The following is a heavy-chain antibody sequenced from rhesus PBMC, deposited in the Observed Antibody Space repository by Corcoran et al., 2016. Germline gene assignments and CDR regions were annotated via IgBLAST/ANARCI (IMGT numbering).Heavy chain of an antibody. CDR2: IYGNSAST. CDR3: ARAMVVITNVDY. V-gene: IGHV4S7*01. D-gene: IGHD3-16*01. J-gene: IGHJ4*01. Sequence: QVQLQESGPGLVKPSETLSLTCAVSGGSISGGYYWGWIRQHTGKGLEWIGKIYGNSASTYYNPSLKSRVTISKDTSKNQCSLKLSSVTAADTAVYYCARAMVVITNVDYWGQGVLVTVSS. CDR1: GGSISGGYY.